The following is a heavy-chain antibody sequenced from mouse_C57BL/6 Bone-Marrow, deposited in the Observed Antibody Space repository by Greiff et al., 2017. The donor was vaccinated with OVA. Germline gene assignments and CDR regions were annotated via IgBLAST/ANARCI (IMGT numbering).Heavy chain of an antibody. Sequence: QVQLQQSGAELARPGASVKLSCKASGYTFTSYGISWVKQRTGQGLEWIGEIYPRSGNTYYNEKFKGKATLTVDKYASTAYMELRSLTCEDSAVYYCAKRYSHWYCDDWGTGTTVTVSS. D-gene: IGHD2-12*01. V-gene: IGHV1-81*01. J-gene: IGHJ1*03. CDR1: GYTFTSYG. CDR3: AKRYSHWYCDD. CDR2: IYPRSGNT.